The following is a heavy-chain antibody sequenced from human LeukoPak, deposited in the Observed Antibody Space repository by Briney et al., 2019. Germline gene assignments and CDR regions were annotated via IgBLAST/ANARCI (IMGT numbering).Heavy chain of an antibody. CDR3: ARGGRSRGSMSFYYMDV. CDR1: GGSIRSYY. D-gene: IGHD3-10*01. V-gene: IGHV4-59*01. CDR2: IFDRGTT. J-gene: IGHJ6*03. Sequence: QPSETLSLTCTVSGGSIRSYYWSWIRQPPGKGLEWIGYIFDRGTTNYNPSLESRVTISAETSKNQVSLKVKSVTAADTAVYYCARGGRSRGSMSFYYMDVWGKGATVTVSS.